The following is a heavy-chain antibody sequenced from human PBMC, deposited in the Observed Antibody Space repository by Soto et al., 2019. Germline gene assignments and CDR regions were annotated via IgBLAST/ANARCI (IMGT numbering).Heavy chain of an antibody. CDR1: GFIFSSYS. Sequence: PGGSLRLSCAASGFIFSSYSMNWVRQAPGKGLEWISSMSSRSDYIYYADSLKGRFTISRDNAKNSLYLQMNSLRADDTAVYYCARDRGPLNTAMDYFDYWGQGTLVTVSS. J-gene: IGHJ4*02. CDR2: MSSRSDYI. V-gene: IGHV3-21*01. CDR3: ARDRGPLNTAMDYFDY. D-gene: IGHD5-18*01.